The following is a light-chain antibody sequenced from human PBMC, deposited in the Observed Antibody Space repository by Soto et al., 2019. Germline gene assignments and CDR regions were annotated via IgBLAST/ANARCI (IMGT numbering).Light chain of an antibody. CDR3: NSYTTSSTYV. J-gene: IGLJ1*01. CDR2: GVT. Sequence: QSVLTQPASVSGSPGQLITISCTGTSSDVGGYNYVSWYQQHPGKAPQLLIYGVTNRPSGVSNRFSGSKSGNTASLTISGLQAEDEADYYCNSYTTSSTYVFGTGTKVTVL. CDR1: SSDVGGYNY. V-gene: IGLV2-14*01.